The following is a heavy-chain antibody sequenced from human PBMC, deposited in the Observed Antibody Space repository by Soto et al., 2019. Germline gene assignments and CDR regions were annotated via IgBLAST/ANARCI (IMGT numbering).Heavy chain of an antibody. Sequence: ASVKVSCKASGGTFSSYAISWVRQAPGQGLEWMGGIIPIFGTANYAQKFQGRVTITADESTSTAYMELSSLRSEDTAVYCCARDRPTTHYYDSSGYRPAYGMDVWGQGTTVTVSS. J-gene: IGHJ6*02. CDR3: ARDRPTTHYYDSSGYRPAYGMDV. CDR2: IIPIFGTA. CDR1: GGTFSSYA. D-gene: IGHD3-22*01. V-gene: IGHV1-69*13.